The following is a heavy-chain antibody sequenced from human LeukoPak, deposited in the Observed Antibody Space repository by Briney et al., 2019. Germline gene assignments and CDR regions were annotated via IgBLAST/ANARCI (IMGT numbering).Heavy chain of an antibody. D-gene: IGHD6-6*01. CDR1: GGSISSGGYY. V-gene: IGHV4-31*03. CDR3: ARDGGGKQLFSGGFDY. Sequence: SETLSLTCTVSGGSISSGGYYWSWIRQHPGKGLEWIGYIYYSGSTYYNPSLKSRVTISVDTSKNQFSLKLSSVTAADTVVYYCARDGGGKQLFSGGFDYWGQGTLVTVSS. J-gene: IGHJ4*02. CDR2: IYYSGST.